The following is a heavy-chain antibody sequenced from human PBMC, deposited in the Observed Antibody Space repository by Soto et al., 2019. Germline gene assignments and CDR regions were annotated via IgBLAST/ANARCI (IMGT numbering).Heavy chain of an antibody. D-gene: IGHD1-7*01. CDR1: GGSFTINNW. J-gene: IGHJ4*02. Sequence: PSETLSLTCAVSGGSFTINNWCTRVRQPPGQGLEWIGEIYRTGSTNYNPSLKSRVTISLDKSENQFSLKVTSLTAADTAVYYCASRDPGTSVDYWGQGTLVTVS. CDR3: ASRDPGTSVDY. CDR2: IYRTGST. V-gene: IGHV4-4*02.